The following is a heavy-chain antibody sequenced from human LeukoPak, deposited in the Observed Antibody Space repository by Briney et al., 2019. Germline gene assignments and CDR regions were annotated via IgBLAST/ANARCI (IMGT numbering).Heavy chain of an antibody. Sequence: ASVKVSCKASGYTLTGYYMHWVRQAPGQGLEWMGWINPNSGGTNYAQKFQGRVTMTRDTSISTAYMDLSRLRPDDTAVYYCARDGYYDILTGERRLGELSFDYWGQGTLVTVSS. CDR1: GYTLTGYY. J-gene: IGHJ4*02. V-gene: IGHV1-2*02. CDR3: ARDGYYDILTGERRLGELSFDY. CDR2: INPNSGGT. D-gene: IGHD3-9*01.